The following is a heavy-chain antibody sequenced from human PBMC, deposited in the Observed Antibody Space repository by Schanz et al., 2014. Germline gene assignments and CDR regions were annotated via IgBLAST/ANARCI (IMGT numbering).Heavy chain of an antibody. J-gene: IGHJ4*02. Sequence: QVQLVQSGAEVKKPGASVKVSCKASGYTFTSYGIYWVRQAPGQGLEWMGRIIPSLGLAKYEQKFQDKVTSTADTSTTTADMELSGLRSEDTAVYYCARDRLECGAECYSVEVFEIWGQGTLVIVSS. CDR2: IIPSLGLA. CDR1: GYTFTSYG. D-gene: IGHD2-21*01. CDR3: ARDRLECGAECYSVEVFEI. V-gene: IGHV1-69*04.